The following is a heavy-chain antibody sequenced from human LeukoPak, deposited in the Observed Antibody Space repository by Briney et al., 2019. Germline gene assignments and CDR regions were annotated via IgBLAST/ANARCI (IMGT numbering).Heavy chain of an antibody. CDR2: IYYSGST. D-gene: IGHD3-10*01. V-gene: IGHV4-30-4*01. CDR3: ARVPNKILWFGELLGYYFDY. CDR1: GGSISSNVYY. Sequence: PSQTLSLTCTVSGGSISSNVYYWSWIRQPPGKGLEWIGYIYYSGSTYYNPSLKSRVTISVDTSKNQFSLKLSSVTAADTAVYYCARVPNKILWFGELLGYYFDYWGQGTLVTVSS. J-gene: IGHJ4*02.